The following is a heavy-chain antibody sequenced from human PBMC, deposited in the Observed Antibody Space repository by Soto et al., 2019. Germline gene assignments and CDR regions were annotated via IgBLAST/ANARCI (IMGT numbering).Heavy chain of an antibody. CDR3: AREYNGSYS. Sequence: SETLSLTCSVSGGSINTFYWSWIRQPPGKGLEWIGYIYYTGSTNYNPSLKSRVTISLNASKNQFSLKMSSVTAADTAVYYCAREYNGSYSWGRGTLVTVSS. V-gene: IGHV4-59*01. D-gene: IGHD1-26*01. CDR1: GGSINTFY. CDR2: IYYTGST. J-gene: IGHJ4*02.